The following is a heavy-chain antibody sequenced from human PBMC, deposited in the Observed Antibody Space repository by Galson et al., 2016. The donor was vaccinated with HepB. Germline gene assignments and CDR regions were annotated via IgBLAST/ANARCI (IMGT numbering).Heavy chain of an antibody. CDR1: GASISSNNW. Sequence: SETLSLTCGVSGASISSNNWWTWVRQTPGKGLEWIGEIYHSGSTNYNPSLKSRVTISVDKSKNQFSLNIMFVTAADTALYFCARDTAYCVSATCYRRTDWRSNAFDLWGQGTMVTVS. CDR3: ARDTAYCVSATCYRRTDWRSNAFDL. V-gene: IGHV4-4*02. CDR2: IYHSGST. J-gene: IGHJ3*01. D-gene: IGHD2-2*01.